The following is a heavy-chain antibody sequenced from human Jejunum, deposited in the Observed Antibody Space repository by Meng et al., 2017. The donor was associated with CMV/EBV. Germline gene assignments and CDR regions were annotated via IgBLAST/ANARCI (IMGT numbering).Heavy chain of an antibody. J-gene: IGHJ4*02. V-gene: IGHV3-74*01. CDR3: ANTKYSGTYFDF. CDR1: GFTFSSYW. D-gene: IGHD1-26*01. CDR2: INGDGNTT. Sequence: SGFTFSSYWLHWVRQVPGKRLVWVSRINGDGNTTAYADSVQGRFTISRDNAQNTLYLQMNSLTAEDTGVYYCANTKYSGTYFDFWGQGTLVTVSS.